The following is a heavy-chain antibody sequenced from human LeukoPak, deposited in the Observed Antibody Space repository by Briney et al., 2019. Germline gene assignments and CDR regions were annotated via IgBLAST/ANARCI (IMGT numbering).Heavy chain of an antibody. J-gene: IGHJ4*02. CDR1: GYRFSGHY. CDR3: ARDSLVTTGYPYYFDY. D-gene: IGHD3-9*01. CDR2: INPNKGGT. Sequence: GYSVKVSCWTLGYRFSGHYIQAVRQAAGHRLQWMGWINPNKGGTNYAQEFQGRVTMTRDTSITTAYIELSSLSSDDTAVYYCARDSLVTTGYPYYFDYWGQGTLVTVSS. V-gene: IGHV1-2*02.